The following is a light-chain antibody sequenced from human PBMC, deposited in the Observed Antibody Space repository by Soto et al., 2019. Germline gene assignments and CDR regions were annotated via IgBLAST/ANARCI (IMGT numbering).Light chain of an antibody. CDR3: QPYVDSPWA. CDR1: QRVGGNY. Sequence: EIVLTQSPDTLSLSPGERATLSCRASQRVGGNYLAWFQQKPGQAPRLLIYGASSRATGIPGRFSGSGSGTDFTLTINSLEPEDFAVYYCQPYVDSPWAFGHGTKVVIK. V-gene: IGKV3-20*01. CDR2: GAS. J-gene: IGKJ1*01.